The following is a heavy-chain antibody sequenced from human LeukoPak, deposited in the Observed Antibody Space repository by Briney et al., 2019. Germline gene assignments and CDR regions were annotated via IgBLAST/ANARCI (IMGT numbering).Heavy chain of an antibody. D-gene: IGHD6-19*01. CDR2: ISYDGSNK. CDR1: GFTFSSYA. V-gene: IGHV3-30*04. J-gene: IGHJ4*02. CDR3: ARDLSSSGWFGPFDY. Sequence: GGSLRLSCAASGFTFSSYAMHWVRQAPGKGLEWVAVISYDGSNKYYADSVKGRFTISGDNSKNTLYLQMNSLRAEDTAVYYCARDLSSSGWFGPFDYWGQGTLVTVSS.